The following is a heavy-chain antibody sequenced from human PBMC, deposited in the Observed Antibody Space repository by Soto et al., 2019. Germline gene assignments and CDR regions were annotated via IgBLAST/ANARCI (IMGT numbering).Heavy chain of an antibody. CDR3: AKDSRFDYGETEYFQH. D-gene: IGHD4-17*01. Sequence: GGSLRLSCAASGFTFSSYAMSWVRQAPGKGLEWVSAISGSGGSTYYADSVKGRFTISRDNSKNTLYLQMNSLRAEDTAVYYCAKDSRFDYGETEYFQHWGQGTLVTVSS. CDR2: ISGSGGST. CDR1: GFTFSSYA. J-gene: IGHJ1*01. V-gene: IGHV3-23*01.